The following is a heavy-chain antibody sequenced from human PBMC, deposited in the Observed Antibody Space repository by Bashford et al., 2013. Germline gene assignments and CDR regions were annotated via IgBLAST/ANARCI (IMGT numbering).Heavy chain of an antibody. CDR2: IYYSGNT. CDR1: GGSISSYY. Sequence: SETLSLTCTVSGGSISSYYWSWIRQPPGKGLEWIGYIYYSGNTNYNPSLKSRVTISVDTSKDQFSLKLSSVTAADTAVYHCCNYDFWSACTNWGQGTLVTVSS. CDR3: CNYDFWSACTN. J-gene: IGHJ4*02. D-gene: IGHD3-3*01. V-gene: IGHV4-59*01.